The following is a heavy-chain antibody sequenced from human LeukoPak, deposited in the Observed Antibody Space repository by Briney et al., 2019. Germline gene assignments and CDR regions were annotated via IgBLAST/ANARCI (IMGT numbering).Heavy chain of an antibody. J-gene: IGHJ6*02. Sequence: ASVKVSCKTSGYTFSMYAIHWVRQAPGQRLEWMGWINGGNGDTKYSQRFQGRVTITRDTAATTAHMDLSSLRSDDTAVYYCARLGYCSSTSCSNYYYYGMDVWGQGTTVTVSS. CDR2: INGGNGDT. V-gene: IGHV1-3*01. CDR1: GYTFSMYA. D-gene: IGHD2-2*01. CDR3: ARLGYCSSTSCSNYYYYGMDV.